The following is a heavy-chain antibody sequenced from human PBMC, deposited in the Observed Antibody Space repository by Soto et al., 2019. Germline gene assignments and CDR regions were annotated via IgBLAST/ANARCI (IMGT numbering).Heavy chain of an antibody. CDR1: GFSVSNNF. Sequence: EVQLVESGGGLVQPGGSLRLSCEVSGFSVSNNFLSWVRQAPGKGLEWVSLIYSGGNTYYADSVKGRFTISRDNSKNTVYLQMNSLRAEDTAVYYCARDPGKNFIWGQGTMVTVSS. J-gene: IGHJ3*02. V-gene: IGHV3-66*01. CDR2: IYSGGNT. CDR3: ARDPGKNFI.